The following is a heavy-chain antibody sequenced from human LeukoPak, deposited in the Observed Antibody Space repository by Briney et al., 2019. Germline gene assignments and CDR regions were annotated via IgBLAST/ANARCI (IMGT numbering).Heavy chain of an antibody. Sequence: SETLSLTCAVYGGSFSGYYWSWIRQPAGKRLEWIGRIYSSGSTNYNPTLKSRVTISVDTSKNQFSLKLSSVTAADTAVYYCARGSGIQLSVDYWGQGTLVTVSS. CDR1: GGSFSGYY. V-gene: IGHV4-59*10. CDR3: ARGSGIQLSVDY. J-gene: IGHJ4*02. CDR2: IYSSGST. D-gene: IGHD5-18*01.